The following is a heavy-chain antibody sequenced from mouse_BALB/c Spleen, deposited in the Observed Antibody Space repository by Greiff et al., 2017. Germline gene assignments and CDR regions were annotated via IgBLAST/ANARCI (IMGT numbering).Heavy chain of an antibody. CDR1: GYTFTSYV. D-gene: IGHD1-1*01. Sequence: VQLKESGPELVKPGASVKMSCKASGYTFTSYVMHWVKQKPGQGLEWIGYINPYNDGTKYNEKFKGKATLTSDKSSSTAYMELSSLTSEDSAVYYCARGDGSSYWYFDVWGAGTTVTVSS. J-gene: IGHJ1*01. CDR2: INPYNDGT. V-gene: IGHV1-14*01. CDR3: ARGDGSSYWYFDV.